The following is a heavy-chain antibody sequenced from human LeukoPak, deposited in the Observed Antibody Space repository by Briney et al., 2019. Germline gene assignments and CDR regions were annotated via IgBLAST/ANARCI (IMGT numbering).Heavy chain of an antibody. Sequence: SETLSLTCTVSGGSISSYYWSWIRQPPGKGLEWIGYIYYSGSTNYNPSLKSRVTISVDTSKNQFSPKLSSVTAADTAVYYCARGRGDFWSGYYWSGYYYGMDVWGQGTTVTVSS. V-gene: IGHV4-59*01. D-gene: IGHD3-3*01. CDR1: GGSISSYY. J-gene: IGHJ6*02. CDR3: ARGRGDFWSGYYWSGYYYGMDV. CDR2: IYYSGST.